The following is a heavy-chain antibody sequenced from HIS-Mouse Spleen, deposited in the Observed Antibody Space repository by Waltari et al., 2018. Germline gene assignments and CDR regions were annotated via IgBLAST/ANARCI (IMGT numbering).Heavy chain of an antibody. Sequence: GESGGGLVQPGRSLRLSCAASGFTFDDYAMHWVRQAPGKGLEGVSGISWNSGSIGYADSVKGRFTISRDNAKNSLYLQMNSLRAEDTALYYCAKDRTGNYFDYWGQGTLVTVSS. V-gene: IGHV3-9*01. J-gene: IGHJ4*02. CDR3: AKDRTGNYFDY. CDR2: ISWNSGSI. CDR1: GFTFDDYA. D-gene: IGHD3-9*01.